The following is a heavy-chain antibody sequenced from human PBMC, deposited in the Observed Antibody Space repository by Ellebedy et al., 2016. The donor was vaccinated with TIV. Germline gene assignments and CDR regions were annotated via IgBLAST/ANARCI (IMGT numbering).Heavy chain of an antibody. CDR2: IYHSGST. CDR1: GGSISSSNW. CDR3: ARFGGDYGVGMDV. Sequence: GSLRLXCAVSGGSISSSNWWSWVRQPPGKGLEWIGEIYHSGSTYYNPSLKSRVTISVDTSKNQFSLKLSSVTAADTAVYYCARFGGDYGVGMDVWGQGTTVTVSS. J-gene: IGHJ6*02. V-gene: IGHV4-4*02. D-gene: IGHD4-17*01.